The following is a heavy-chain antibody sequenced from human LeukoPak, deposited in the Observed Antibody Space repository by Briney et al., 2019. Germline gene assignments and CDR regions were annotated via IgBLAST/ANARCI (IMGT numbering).Heavy chain of an antibody. V-gene: IGHV4-34*01. J-gene: IGHJ4*02. Sequence: KPSETLSLTCAVYGGSFSGYYWSWIRQPPGKGLEWIGEINHSGSTNYNPSLKSRVTISVDTSKNQFSLKLSSVTAADTVVYYCARGRYCSSTSCYPYYFDYWGQGTLVTVSS. CDR2: INHSGST. CDR3: ARGRYCSSTSCYPYYFDY. CDR1: GGSFSGYY. D-gene: IGHD2-2*01.